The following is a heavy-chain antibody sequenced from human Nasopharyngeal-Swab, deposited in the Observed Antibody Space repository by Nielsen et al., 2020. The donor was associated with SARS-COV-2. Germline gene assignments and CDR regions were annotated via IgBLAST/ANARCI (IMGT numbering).Heavy chain of an antibody. CDR3: TTGTTWNPTYYYYYGMDV. J-gene: IGHJ6*02. V-gene: IGHV3-53*01. D-gene: IGHD1-1*01. Sequence: WIRQPPGKGLEWVSVIYSGGSTYYADSVKGRFTISRDNSKNKLYLQMNSLRAEDTAVYYCTTGTTWNPTYYYYYGMDVWGQGTTVTVSS. CDR2: IYSGGST.